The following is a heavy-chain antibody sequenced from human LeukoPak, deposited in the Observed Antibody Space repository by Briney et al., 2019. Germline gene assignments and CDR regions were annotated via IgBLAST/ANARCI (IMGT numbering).Heavy chain of an antibody. J-gene: IGHJ5*02. V-gene: IGHV4-39*07. Sequence: PSETLSLTCTVSGGSISSSSYYWGWIRQPPGKGLEWIGSIYYSGSTYYNPSLKSRVTISVDTSKNQFSLKLSSVTAADTAVYYCARDLRPRIVVVTAIWFDPWGQGTLVTVSS. CDR3: ARDLRPRIVVVTAIWFDP. CDR1: GGSISSSSYY. CDR2: IYYSGST. D-gene: IGHD2-21*02.